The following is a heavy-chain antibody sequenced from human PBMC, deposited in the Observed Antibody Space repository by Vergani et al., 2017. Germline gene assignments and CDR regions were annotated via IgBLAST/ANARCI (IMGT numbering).Heavy chain of an antibody. CDR2: IYYSGST. CDR1: GGSISSSSYY. CDR3: ARQETTVTTIWFDP. D-gene: IGHD4-17*01. J-gene: IGHJ5*02. V-gene: IGHV4-39*01. Sequence: QLQLQESGPGLVKPSETLSLTCTVSGGSISSSSYYWGWIRQPPGKGLEWIGSIYYSGSTYYNPSLKSRVTISVDKSKNQFSLKLSSVTAADTSVYYCARQETTVTTIWFDPWGQGTLVTVSS.